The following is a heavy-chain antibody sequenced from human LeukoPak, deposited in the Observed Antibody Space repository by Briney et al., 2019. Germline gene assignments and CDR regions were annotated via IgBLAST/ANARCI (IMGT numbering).Heavy chain of an antibody. D-gene: IGHD5-18*01. Sequence: GGSLRLSCAASGFTFSSYVMSWVRQAPGKGLEWVSTITGNGGTTYYADSVKGRFTISRDNSKNTLYLQMNSLRAEDTAVYHCAKDRSFKTAMIYFDYWGQGALVTVSS. CDR1: GFTFSSYV. CDR3: AKDRSFKTAMIYFDY. V-gene: IGHV3-23*01. CDR2: ITGNGGTT. J-gene: IGHJ4*02.